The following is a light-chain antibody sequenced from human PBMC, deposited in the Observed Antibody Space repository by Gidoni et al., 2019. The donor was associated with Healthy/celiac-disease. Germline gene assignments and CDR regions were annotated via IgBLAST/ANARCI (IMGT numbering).Light chain of an antibody. V-gene: IGLV1-44*01. Sequence: QSVLTQPPSASGTPGQSVTIACSGSSSNIGSNNVNWYQPHPVTAPQLLIYSNNQRPSGVPDRFSGSKSGTSASLAISGLQSEDEADYYCAAWDDSLNGSVVFGGGTKLTVL. CDR2: SNN. CDR1: SSNIGSNN. J-gene: IGLJ2*01. CDR3: AAWDDSLNGSVV.